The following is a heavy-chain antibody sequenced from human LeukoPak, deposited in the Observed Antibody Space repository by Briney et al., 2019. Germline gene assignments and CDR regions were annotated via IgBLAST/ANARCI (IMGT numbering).Heavy chain of an antibody. J-gene: IGHJ4*02. CDR2: IKQDGSEK. CDR1: GVMFPSYW. CDR3: ARGQSWAFDF. D-gene: IGHD1-26*01. V-gene: IGHV3-7*02. Sequence: PGGSLRLSCAASGVMFPSYWMTWVRQAPGKGLEWVANIKQDGSEKYYVDSVKGRFTISRDNAKNSVYLQMNSLRAEDTAVYYCARGQSWAFDFWGQGTLVTVSS.